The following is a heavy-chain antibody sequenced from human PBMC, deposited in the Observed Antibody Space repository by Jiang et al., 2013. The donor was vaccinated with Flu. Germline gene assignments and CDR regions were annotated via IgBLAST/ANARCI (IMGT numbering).Heavy chain of an antibody. Sequence: GLVKPSETLSLTCTVSGGSISSSSYYWGWIRQPPGKGLEWIGSIYYSGSTYYNPSLKSRVTISVDTSKNQFSLKLSSVTAADTAVYYCARRLQQLPENWFDPWGQGTLVTVSS. D-gene: IGHD6-13*01. CDR1: GGSISSSSYY. CDR2: IYYSGST. J-gene: IGHJ5*02. CDR3: ARRLQQLPENWFDP. V-gene: IGHV4-39*07.